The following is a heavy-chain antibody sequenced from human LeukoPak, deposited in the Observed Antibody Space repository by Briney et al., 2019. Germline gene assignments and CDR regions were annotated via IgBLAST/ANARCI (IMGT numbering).Heavy chain of an antibody. CDR2: VYYLGST. V-gene: IGHV4-39*01. Sequence: SETLSLTCTVSGGSVSNNTHHWGWIRQPPGKGLEWIGSVYYLGSTYYNPSLKSRVTISVDTSKNHFSLKVRSVTAADTAVYYYARQVEKNYGDWFDPWGQGTLVTVSS. CDR1: GGSVSNNTHH. D-gene: IGHD3-16*01. CDR3: ARQVEKNYGDWFDP. J-gene: IGHJ5*02.